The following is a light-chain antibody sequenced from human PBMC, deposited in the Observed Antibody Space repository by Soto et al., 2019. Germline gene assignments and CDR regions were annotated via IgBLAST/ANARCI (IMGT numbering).Light chain of an antibody. V-gene: IGLV2-14*01. J-gene: IGLJ1*01. Sequence: QSVLTQPASVSGSPGQSITICCTGASSDIGGYKYVSWYQQHPGKAPKLMIYDVSNRPSGVSNRFSGSKSGDTATLTISGLQGEDEAEYYCSSYTGGSTYVFGTGTKVTVL. CDR3: SSYTGGSTYV. CDR1: SSDIGGYKY. CDR2: DVS.